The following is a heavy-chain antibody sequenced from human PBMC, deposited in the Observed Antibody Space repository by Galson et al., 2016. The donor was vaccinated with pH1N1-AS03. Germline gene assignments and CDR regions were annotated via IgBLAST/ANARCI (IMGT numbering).Heavy chain of an antibody. V-gene: IGHV3-23*01. CDR2: ISGSGGST. CDR1: GFTFSKYA. J-gene: IGHJ4*02. CDR3: AKRPRSDDY. Sequence: SLRLSCAASGFTFSKYAMSWVRQAPGKGLEWVSSISGSGGSTFYADSVKGRFTISRDNSKNTIYLQLNSLRVEDTAIYYCAKRPRSDDYWGQGTLVTVSS.